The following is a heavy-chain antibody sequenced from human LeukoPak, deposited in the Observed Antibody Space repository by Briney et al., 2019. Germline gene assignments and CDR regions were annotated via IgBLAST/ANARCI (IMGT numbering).Heavy chain of an antibody. Sequence: ASVKVSCKASGGTFSSYAISWVRQAPGQRLEWMGGIIPIFGTAKYAQKFQGRVTITADESTSTAYMELSSLRSEDTAVYYCATRAWEGWFDPWGQGTLVTVSS. CDR3: ATRAWEGWFDP. CDR2: IIPIFGTA. CDR1: GGTFSSYA. J-gene: IGHJ5*02. D-gene: IGHD1-26*01. V-gene: IGHV1-69*13.